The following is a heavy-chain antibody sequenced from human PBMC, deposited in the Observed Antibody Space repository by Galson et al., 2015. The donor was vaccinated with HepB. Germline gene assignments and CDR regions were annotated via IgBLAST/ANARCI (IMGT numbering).Heavy chain of an antibody. CDR3: ATSGGEYPFEY. Sequence: SVKVSCKASGYTFTSYGITWVRQAPGQGLEWMGWITTYNGHINYAQKLQGRVSMTTDTSTSTAYMELRSLNSDDTAVYYCATSGGEYPFEYWGQGTLVTVSS. J-gene: IGHJ4*02. CDR1: GYTFTSYG. D-gene: IGHD3-10*01. CDR2: ITTYNGHI. V-gene: IGHV1-18*04.